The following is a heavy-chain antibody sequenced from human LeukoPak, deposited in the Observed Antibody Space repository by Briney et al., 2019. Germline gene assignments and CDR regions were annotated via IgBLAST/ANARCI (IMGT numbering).Heavy chain of an antibody. V-gene: IGHV3-21*01. Sequence: GGSLRLSCAASGFTFSRYSMNWVRQAPGKGLEWVSSISSSSSYIYYADSVKGRFTISRDNAKNSLYLQMNSLRAEDTAVYYCARVDDYDILTRDYYYGMDVWGQGTTVTVSS. D-gene: IGHD3-9*01. J-gene: IGHJ6*02. CDR2: ISSSSSYI. CDR1: GFTFSRYS. CDR3: ARVDDYDILTRDYYYGMDV.